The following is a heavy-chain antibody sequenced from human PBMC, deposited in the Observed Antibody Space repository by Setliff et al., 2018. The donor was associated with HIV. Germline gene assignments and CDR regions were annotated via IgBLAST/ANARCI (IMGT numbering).Heavy chain of an antibody. CDR1: GYTFTSYD. Sequence: ASVKVSCKASGYTFTSYDINWVRQATGQGLEWMGWMNPNSGNTGYAQKFQGRVTMTEDTSIDTAYMRMSSLRSEDTAVYYCATRPRDDFWSGFDYWGRGTLVTVSS. V-gene: IGHV1-8*02. CDR3: ATRPRDDFWSGFDY. CDR2: MNPNSGNT. J-gene: IGHJ4*02. D-gene: IGHD3-3*01.